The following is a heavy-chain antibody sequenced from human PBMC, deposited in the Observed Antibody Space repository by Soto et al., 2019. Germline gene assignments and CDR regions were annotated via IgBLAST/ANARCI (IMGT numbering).Heavy chain of an antibody. V-gene: IGHV1-69*13. J-gene: IGHJ6*02. CDR3: AREGQAPYYYYGMDV. CDR1: GGTFSSYA. Sequence: ASVKVSCKASGGTFSSYAISWVRQAPGQGLEWMGGIIPIFGTANYAQKFQGRVTITADESTSTAYMELSSLRSEDTAVYYCAREGQAPYYYYGMDVWGQGTAVTVSS. CDR2: IIPIFGTA.